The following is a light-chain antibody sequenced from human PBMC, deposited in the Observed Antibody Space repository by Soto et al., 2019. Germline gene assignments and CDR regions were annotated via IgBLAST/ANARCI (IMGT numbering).Light chain of an antibody. CDR1: QSVSNY. Sequence: EIVLTQSPATLSLSPGERVTLSCRASQSVSNYLAWYQQKPGQAPRLLVSAASNRATGIPARFSGSGSGTDFTLTISSLEPEDFAVYYCQQRSDWPRITFGQGTRLEIK. J-gene: IGKJ5*01. CDR2: AAS. CDR3: QQRSDWPRIT. V-gene: IGKV3-11*01.